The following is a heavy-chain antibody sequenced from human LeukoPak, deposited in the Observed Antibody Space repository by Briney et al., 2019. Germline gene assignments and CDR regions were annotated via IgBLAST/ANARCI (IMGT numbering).Heavy chain of an antibody. Sequence: SETLSLTCTVSGGSISRYYWSWIRQPPGKGLEWIGFIQDSGSTNYNPSLKSRVTISVDTSKNQFSLKLNSVTTADTAVYYCARVSWFPGTSYYYMDVWGKGTTVTVSS. V-gene: IGHV4-59*01. J-gene: IGHJ6*03. CDR3: ARVSWFPGTSYYYMDV. CDR1: GGSISRYY. D-gene: IGHD1-1*01. CDR2: IQDSGST.